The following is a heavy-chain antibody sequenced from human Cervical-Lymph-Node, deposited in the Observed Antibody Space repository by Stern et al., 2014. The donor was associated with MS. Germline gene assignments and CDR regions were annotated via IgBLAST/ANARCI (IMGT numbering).Heavy chain of an antibody. Sequence: QDQLVQSGAEVKKPGPSVKISCKASGGTFSVYAINWLRQAPGQGLQWMAGSIPLLGTANHAQKFQGRVTIPADESTRTTAMQLSSLRSNDTAVYYCARDGRHSYTYALDVWGQGTTVTVSS. V-gene: IGHV1-69*12. CDR3: ARDGRHSYTYALDV. D-gene: IGHD2-2*02. J-gene: IGHJ6*02. CDR1: GGTFSVYA. CDR2: SIPLLGTA.